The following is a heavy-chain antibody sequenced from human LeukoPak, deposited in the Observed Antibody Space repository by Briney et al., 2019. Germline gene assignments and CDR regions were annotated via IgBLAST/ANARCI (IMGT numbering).Heavy chain of an antibody. Sequence: GASVKVSCKASGGTSSSYAISWVRQAPGQGLEWMGGIIPIFGTANYAQKFQGRVTITADESTSTAYMELSSLRSEDTAVYYCARARVGGSYYEGIFDYWGQGTLVTVSS. CDR1: GGTSSSYA. CDR3: ARARVGGSYYEGIFDY. J-gene: IGHJ4*02. V-gene: IGHV1-69*13. D-gene: IGHD1-26*01. CDR2: IIPIFGTA.